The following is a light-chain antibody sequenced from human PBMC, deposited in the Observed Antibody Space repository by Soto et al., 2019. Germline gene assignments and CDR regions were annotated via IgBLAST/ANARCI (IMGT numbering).Light chain of an antibody. Sequence: AIQVTQSPSSLSASVGDRVTITCRTSEDVRHGLAWFQQRPGKAPNLLMYSATRLQSGVPSRFSGRGSGTNFTLIISSLQPEDFATYYCLQANNYPWTFGLGTKVDI. J-gene: IGKJ1*01. V-gene: IGKV1-6*01. CDR3: LQANNYPWT. CDR1: EDVRHG. CDR2: SAT.